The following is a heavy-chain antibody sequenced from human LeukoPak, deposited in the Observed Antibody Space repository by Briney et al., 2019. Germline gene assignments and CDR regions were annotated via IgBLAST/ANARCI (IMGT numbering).Heavy chain of an antibody. D-gene: IGHD4-23*01. J-gene: IGHJ6*03. Sequence: SETLSLTCAVYGGSFSVYYWSWIRQPPGKGLEWIGEINHSGSTNYNPSLKSRVTISVDTSNNHFSLKLSSVTAADTAVYYCARVTTAVYYYYMDVWGKGTTVTISS. CDR3: ARVTTAVYYYYMDV. CDR1: GGSFSVYY. CDR2: INHSGST. V-gene: IGHV4-34*01.